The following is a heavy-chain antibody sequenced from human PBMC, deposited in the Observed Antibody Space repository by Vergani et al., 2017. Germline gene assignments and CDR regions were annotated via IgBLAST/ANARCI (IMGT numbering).Heavy chain of an antibody. Sequence: QLQLQESGPGLVKPSETLSLTCSVSGYSTSRGYYWGWIRQPPGKGLEWIATVFHSGSAYYNPSLRRRVTISVETSKNQFSLRLTTLTAADTAVYYCARQFWVSQGVGAFETWGRGTEVSVSS. CDR1: GYSTSRGYY. CDR2: VFHSGSA. J-gene: IGHJ3*02. D-gene: IGHD3-16*01. V-gene: IGHV4-38-2*02. CDR3: ARQFWVSQGVGAFET.